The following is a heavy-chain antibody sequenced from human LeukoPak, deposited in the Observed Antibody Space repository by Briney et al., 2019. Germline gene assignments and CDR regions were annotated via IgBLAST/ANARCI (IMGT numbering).Heavy chain of an antibody. D-gene: IGHD1-26*01. J-gene: IGHJ4*02. Sequence: ASVKVSCKASGYTFTSYDINRVRQATGQGLEWMGWMNPNSGNTGYAQKFQGRVTITRNTSISTAYMELSSLRSEDTAVYYCARGSRYSGRYFFDSCGQGTLVTVSS. V-gene: IGHV1-8*03. CDR2: MNPNSGNT. CDR1: GYTFTSYD. CDR3: ARGSRYSGRYFFDS.